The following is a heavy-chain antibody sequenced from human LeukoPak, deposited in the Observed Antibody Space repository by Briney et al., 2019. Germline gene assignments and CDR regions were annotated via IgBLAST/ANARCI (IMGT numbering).Heavy chain of an antibody. CDR2: MNPNSGNT. CDR1: GYTFTSYD. D-gene: IGHD2-2*02. V-gene: IGHV1-8*03. CDR3: ARDSYCSSTSCYIHFDY. J-gene: IGHJ4*02. Sequence: GASVKVSCKASGYTFTSYDINWVRQATGQGLEWMGWMNPNSGNTGYAQKFQGRVTITRNTSISTAYMELSSLRSEDTAVYYCARDSYCSSTSCYIHFDYWGQGTLVTVSS.